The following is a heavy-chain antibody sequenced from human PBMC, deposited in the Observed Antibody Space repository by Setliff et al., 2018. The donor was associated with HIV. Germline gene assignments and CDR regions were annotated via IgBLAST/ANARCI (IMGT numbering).Heavy chain of an antibody. V-gene: IGHV4-4*07. D-gene: IGHD6-13*01. J-gene: IGHJ5*02. CDR2: IYSSGRT. CDR1: GGSISSYY. Sequence: SETLSLTCTVSGGSISSYYWSWIRQPAEKGLEWMGRIYSSGRTNYNPSLKSRVTLSLDTSKNQFSLKLNSVTAADTAFYYCASASSIWYLTGDDWFDPWGQGTLVTVSS. CDR3: ASASSIWYLTGDDWFDP.